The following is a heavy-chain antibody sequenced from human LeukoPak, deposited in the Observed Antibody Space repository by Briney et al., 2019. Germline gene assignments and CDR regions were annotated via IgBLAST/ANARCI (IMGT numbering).Heavy chain of an antibody. CDR1: GYTFTSYD. V-gene: IGHV1-8*01. J-gene: IGHJ4*02. CDR3: AITASGGNYYDSSGYFDY. D-gene: IGHD3-22*01. Sequence: ASVKVSCKASGYTFTSYDINWVRQATGQGLEWMGWMNPNSGNTGYAQKFQGRVTMTRSTSISTAYMELSSLRSEDTAVYYCAITASGGNYYDSSGYFDYWGQGTLVTVSS. CDR2: MNPNSGNT.